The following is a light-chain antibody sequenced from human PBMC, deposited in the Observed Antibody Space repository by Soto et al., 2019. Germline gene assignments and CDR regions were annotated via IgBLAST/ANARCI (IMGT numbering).Light chain of an antibody. Sequence: QSVLTQPPSVSGAPGQRVTISCTGSSSNIGAGYDVHWYQQLPGTAPKLLIHGNSNRPSGVPDRFSGSKSGTSASLAITGLQAEDEADYYCQSYDSSLGPQFGGGTQLTVL. CDR2: GNS. J-gene: IGLJ2*01. CDR3: QSYDSSLGPQ. V-gene: IGLV1-40*01. CDR1: SSNIGAGYD.